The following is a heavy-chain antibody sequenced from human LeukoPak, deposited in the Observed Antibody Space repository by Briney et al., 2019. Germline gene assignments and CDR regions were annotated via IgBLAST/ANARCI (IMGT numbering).Heavy chain of an antibody. CDR3: ARGSGYCSSTSCDNWFDP. V-gene: IGHV4-34*01. D-gene: IGHD2-2*03. Sequence: SETLSLTCAVYGGSFRGYYWSWIRQPPGKGLEWIGEINHSGSTNYNPSLKSRVTISVDTSKNQFSLKLSSVTAADTAVYYCARGSGYCSSTSCDNWFDPWGQGTLVTVSS. CDR1: GGSFRGYY. J-gene: IGHJ5*02. CDR2: INHSGST.